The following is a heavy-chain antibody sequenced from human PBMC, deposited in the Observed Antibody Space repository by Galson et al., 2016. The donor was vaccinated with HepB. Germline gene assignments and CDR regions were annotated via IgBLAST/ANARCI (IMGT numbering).Heavy chain of an antibody. V-gene: IGHV1-69*10. J-gene: IGHJ2*01. CDR1: GGTFSNHA. CDR3: ARVKTTYRGTLGYGYFDH. Sequence: SVKVSCKASGGTFSNHAITWVRQAPGQGLEWMGGITPFLGITNLAQKFQGRVTLTADKSTTTAYMDLTSLTSDDTAVYYCARVKTTYRGTLGYGYFDHWGPGTLVTVSS. CDR2: ITPFLGIT. D-gene: IGHD5-18*01.